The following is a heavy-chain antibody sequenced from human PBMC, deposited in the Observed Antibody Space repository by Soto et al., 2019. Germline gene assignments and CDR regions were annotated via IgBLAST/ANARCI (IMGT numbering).Heavy chain of an antibody. D-gene: IGHD2-2*01. CDR1: GFNFSNYG. CDR3: ARSDCTSTSCYVVWFDP. V-gene: IGHV3-21*01. J-gene: IGHJ5*02. Sequence: GGSLRLSCTASGFNFSNYGMNWVRQAPWKGLEWVSSISSSSSYISYADSLKGRFTISRDNAENSVYLQMNSLRADDTAVYYCARSDCTSTSCYVVWFDPWGQGTLVTVSS. CDR2: ISSSSSYI.